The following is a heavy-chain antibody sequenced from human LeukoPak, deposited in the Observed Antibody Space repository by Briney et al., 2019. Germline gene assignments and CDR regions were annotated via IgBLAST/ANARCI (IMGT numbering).Heavy chain of an antibody. V-gene: IGHV3-21*01. CDR2: ISSSSSDI. CDR3: ARGEGYCSGGTCYSGDFYYFDY. CDR1: GLTFSSYS. J-gene: IGHJ4*02. Sequence: PGGSLRLSCAASGLTFSSYSMNWVRQAPGKGLEWVSSISSSSSDIYYADSVKGRFTISRDNAKNSVFLQMNSLRVEDTAVYYCARGEGYCSGGTCYSGDFYYFDYWGQGTLVTVSS. D-gene: IGHD2-15*01.